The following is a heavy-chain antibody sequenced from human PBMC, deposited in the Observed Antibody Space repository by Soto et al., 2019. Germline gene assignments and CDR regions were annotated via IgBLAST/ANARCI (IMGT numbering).Heavy chain of an antibody. Sequence: SETLSLTCTFSGGSISSSSYYWGWIRQPPGKGLEWIGGIYYSGSTYYNPSLKSRVTISVDTSKNQFSLKLSSVTAADTAVYYWARHEGVVVITPFDYWGQGTLVTAPQ. D-gene: IGHD3-22*01. CDR1: GGSISSSSYY. CDR2: IYYSGST. J-gene: IGHJ4*02. V-gene: IGHV4-39*01. CDR3: ARHEGVVVITPFDY.